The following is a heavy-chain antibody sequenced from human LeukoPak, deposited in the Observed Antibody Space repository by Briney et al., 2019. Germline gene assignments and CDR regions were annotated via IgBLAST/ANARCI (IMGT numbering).Heavy chain of an antibody. Sequence: PGGSLRLSCAASGFTFSSYAMHWVRQAPGKGLEWVAVISYDGSNKYYADSAKGRFTISRDNSKNTLYLQMNSLRAEDTAVCYCARAAAAKSLPEPFDYWGQGTLVTVSS. CDR2: ISYDGSNK. J-gene: IGHJ4*02. CDR3: ARAAAAKSLPEPFDY. V-gene: IGHV3-30-3*01. D-gene: IGHD6-13*01. CDR1: GFTFSSYA.